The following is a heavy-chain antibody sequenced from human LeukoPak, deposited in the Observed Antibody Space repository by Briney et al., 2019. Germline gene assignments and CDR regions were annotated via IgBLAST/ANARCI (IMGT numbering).Heavy chain of an antibody. CDR2: ITSDSATI. Sequence: PGGSLRLSCAASGFTFSTYNMNWVRQAPGKGLEWVSYITSDSATIYYADSVKGRFTISRDNAKNSLYLQMNSLGGEDTAVYYCAKGAVTSQYFFDYWGQGTLVTVSS. D-gene: IGHD4-17*01. CDR3: AKGAVTSQYFFDY. V-gene: IGHV3-48*01. CDR1: GFTFSTYN. J-gene: IGHJ4*02.